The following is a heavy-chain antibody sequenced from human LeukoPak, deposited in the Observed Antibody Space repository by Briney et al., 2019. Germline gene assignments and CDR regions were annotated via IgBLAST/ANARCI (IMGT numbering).Heavy chain of an antibody. J-gene: IGHJ4*02. CDR2: IYYSGST. CDR3: ARGIRASYSSSSGFYFDY. Sequence: SETLSLTCTVSGGSVSSGSYYWSWIRQPPGKGLEWIGYIYYSGSTNYNPSLKGRVTISVDTSKNQFSLKLSSVTAADTAVYYCARGIRASYSSSSGFYFDYWGQGTLVTVSS. V-gene: IGHV4-61*01. D-gene: IGHD6-6*01. CDR1: GGSVSSGSYY.